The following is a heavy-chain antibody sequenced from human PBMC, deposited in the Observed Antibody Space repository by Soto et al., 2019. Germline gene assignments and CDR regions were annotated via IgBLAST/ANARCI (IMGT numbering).Heavy chain of an antibody. CDR1: GGTFSSYA. CDR2: IIPIFGTA. V-gene: IGHV1-69*06. D-gene: IGHD3-9*01. CDR3: ARGRMTGYLYYYYGMDV. Sequence: SVKVSCKASGGTFSSYAISWVRQAPGQGLEWMGGIIPIFGTADYAQKFQGRVTITADKSTSTAYMELSSLRSEDTAVYYCARGRMTGYLYYYYGMDVWGQGTTVTVSS. J-gene: IGHJ6*02.